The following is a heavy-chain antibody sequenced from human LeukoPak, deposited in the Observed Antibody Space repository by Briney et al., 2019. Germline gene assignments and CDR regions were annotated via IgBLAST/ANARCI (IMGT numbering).Heavy chain of an antibody. CDR2: IYYSGSA. CDR1: GRSISSSSYY. Sequence: PSETLSLTCTVSGRSISSSSYYWGWIRQPPGKGLEWIGSIYYSGSAYYNPSLKSRVTISVDTSKNQFSLKLSSVTAADTAVYYCARRSWYHYFDYWGQGTLVTVSS. V-gene: IGHV4-39*01. D-gene: IGHD6-13*01. J-gene: IGHJ4*02. CDR3: ARRSWYHYFDY.